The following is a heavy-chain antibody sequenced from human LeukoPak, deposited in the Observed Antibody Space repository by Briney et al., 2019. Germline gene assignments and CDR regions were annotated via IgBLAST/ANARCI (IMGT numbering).Heavy chain of an antibody. V-gene: IGHV3-30-3*01. Sequence: GRSLRLSCAASGFTFSSYAMHWVRQAPGKGLEWVAVISYDGSNKYYADSVKGRFTISRDNSKNTLYLQMNSLRAEDTAVYYCASHTPGDAFDIWGQGTMVTVSS. CDR2: ISYDGSNK. J-gene: IGHJ3*02. CDR1: GFTFSSYA. CDR3: ASHTPGDAFDI.